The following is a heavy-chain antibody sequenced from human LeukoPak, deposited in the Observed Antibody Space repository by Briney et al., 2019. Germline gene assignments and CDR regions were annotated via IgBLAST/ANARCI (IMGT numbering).Heavy chain of an antibody. J-gene: IGHJ4*02. CDR3: ARVLGNYYGSGSYPYYFDY. CDR2: IKQDGSEK. V-gene: IGHV3-7*01. CDR1: GFTFSSYW. Sequence: PGGSLRLSCAASGFTFSSYWMSWVRQAPGKGPEWVANIKQDGSEKYYVDSVKGRFTISRDNAKNSLYLQMNSLRAEDTAVYYCARVLGNYYGSGSYPYYFDYWGQGTLVTVSS. D-gene: IGHD3-10*01.